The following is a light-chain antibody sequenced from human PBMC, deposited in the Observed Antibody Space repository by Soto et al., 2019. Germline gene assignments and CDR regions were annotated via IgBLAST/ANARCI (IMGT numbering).Light chain of an antibody. J-gene: IGKJ4*01. CDR2: DAS. Sequence: PGERVTLSCRASQSVSTFLAWYQQTPGQAPRLLISDASNRATGIPARFSGVGSGTDFTLTISSLEPEDSALYYCQHRLTFGGGTKVDIK. CDR1: QSVSTF. V-gene: IGKV3-11*01. CDR3: QHRLT.